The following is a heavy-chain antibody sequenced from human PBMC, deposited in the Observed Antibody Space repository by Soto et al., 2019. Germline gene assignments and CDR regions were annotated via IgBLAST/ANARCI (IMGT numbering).Heavy chain of an antibody. J-gene: IGHJ6*02. D-gene: IGHD3-9*01. CDR1: GFSFSSYG. Sequence: PGGSLRLSCAASGFSFSSYGMEWVRQAPGKGLEWVSYISSSSSTIYYADSVKGRFTISRDNAENSLYLQMNSLRDEDTAVYYCARWGDYDILTGYSTDGMDVWGQGTTVTVSS. CDR2: ISSSSSTI. V-gene: IGHV3-48*02. CDR3: ARWGDYDILTGYSTDGMDV.